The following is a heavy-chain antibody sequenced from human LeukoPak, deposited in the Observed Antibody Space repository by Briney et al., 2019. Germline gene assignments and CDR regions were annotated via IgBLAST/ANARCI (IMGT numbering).Heavy chain of an antibody. Sequence: GGSLRLSCTASGFISGDHAMSWVRQAPGKGLEWVGFIRSKAYGATIEYAASVKGRFTISRDDSKGIAYLQVDNLKIEDTALYYCTRGPILLWIHNGMDVWGQGTTVTVSS. J-gene: IGHJ6*02. V-gene: IGHV3-49*04. CDR3: TRGPILLWIHNGMDV. CDR1: GFISGDHA. CDR2: IRSKAYGATI. D-gene: IGHD2-8*02.